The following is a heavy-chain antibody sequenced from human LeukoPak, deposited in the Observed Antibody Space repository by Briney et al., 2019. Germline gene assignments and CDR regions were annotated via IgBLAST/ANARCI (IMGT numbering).Heavy chain of an antibody. D-gene: IGHD4-17*01. CDR2: INHSGST. J-gene: IGHJ4*02. CDR3: ARADLYGDYLDY. V-gene: IGHV4-34*01. CDR1: GGSFSGYY. Sequence: SETLSLTCAVYGGSFSGYYWSWIRQPPGKGLEWIGEINHSGSTNYNPSLKSRVTISVDTSKNQFSLKLSSVTAADTAVYYCARADLYGDYLDYWGQGTLVTVSS.